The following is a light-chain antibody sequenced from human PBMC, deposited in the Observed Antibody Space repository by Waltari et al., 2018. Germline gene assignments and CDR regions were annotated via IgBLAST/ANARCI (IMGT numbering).Light chain of an antibody. CDR3: QQYNLWPWT. CDR2: GAY. V-gene: IGKV3D-15*01. CDR1: QSVGTK. J-gene: IGKJ1*01. Sequence: EIVMTQSPVTLSVSPGERATLSCRASQSVGTKLAWYQQKPGQAPGLLIYGAYTRATGIAARFSGSGSGTAFTLTISSLQSEDFAIYYCQQYNLWPWTFDQGTKVDIK.